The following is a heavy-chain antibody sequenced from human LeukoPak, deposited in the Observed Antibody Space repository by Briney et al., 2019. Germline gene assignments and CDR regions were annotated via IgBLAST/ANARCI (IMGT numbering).Heavy chain of an antibody. CDR1: GFTFSTYG. J-gene: IGHJ4*02. CDR2: ISYDVNIK. D-gene: IGHD6-19*01. V-gene: IGHV3-30*18. Sequence: PGGSLRLSCAASGFTFSTYGMHWVRQAPGKGLEWVAVISYDVNIKYYADSVKGRFTISRDNSKNTLYLHMNSLRPEDTAIYYCAKGGSSGWNFFDYWGQGTLVTVSS. CDR3: AKGGSSGWNFFDY.